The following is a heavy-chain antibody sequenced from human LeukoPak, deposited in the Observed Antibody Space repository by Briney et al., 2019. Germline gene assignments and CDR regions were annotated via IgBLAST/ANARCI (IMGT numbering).Heavy chain of an antibody. V-gene: IGHV4-59*01. J-gene: IGHJ6*03. CDR1: DDSITMYY. CDR3: ARGRVSSSTWYSTYYYYFYMYV. Sequence: SETLSLTCIASDDSITMYYWTWIRQPPGKGLEWVGHVDHTGSTNFNPSLNGRVSISRVTTKNLFSLRLRSVTAADTAVYFCARGRVSSSTWYSTYYYYFYMYVWGKGTTVTVSS. CDR2: VDHTGST. D-gene: IGHD1-1*01.